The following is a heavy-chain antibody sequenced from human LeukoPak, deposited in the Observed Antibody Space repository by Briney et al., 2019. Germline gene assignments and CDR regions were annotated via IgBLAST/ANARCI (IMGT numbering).Heavy chain of an antibody. CDR3: ARGSRRGITMIVVASRWFDP. CDR2: INPSGGST. CDR1: GYTFTSYY. Sequence: ASVKVSCKASGYTFTSYYMHWVRQAPGQGLEWMGIINPSGGSTSYAQKFQGRVTMTRDMSTSTAYMELSSLRSEDTAVYYCARGSRRGITMIVVASRWFDPWGQGTLVTVSS. J-gene: IGHJ5*02. D-gene: IGHD3-22*01. V-gene: IGHV1-46*01.